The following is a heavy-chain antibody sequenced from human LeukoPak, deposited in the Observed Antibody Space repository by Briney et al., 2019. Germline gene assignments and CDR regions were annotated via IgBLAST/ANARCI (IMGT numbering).Heavy chain of an antibody. CDR1: GFTFSSYW. CDR2: VYTGGST. D-gene: IGHD6-13*01. V-gene: IGHV3-53*01. J-gene: IGHJ4*02. CDR3: ARGLAAAGLYFDY. Sequence: GGSLRLSCAASGFTFSSYWMTWVRQAPGKGLEWVSVVYTGGSTYSADSVKGRFTISRDNSKNTLYLQMNSLRAEDTAVYYCARGLAAAGLYFDYWGQGTLVTVSS.